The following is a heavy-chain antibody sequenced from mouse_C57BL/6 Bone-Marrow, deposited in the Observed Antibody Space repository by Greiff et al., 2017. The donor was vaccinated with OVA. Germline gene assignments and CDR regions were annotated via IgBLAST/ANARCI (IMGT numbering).Heavy chain of an antibody. V-gene: IGHV5-4*01. Sequence: VQLKESGGGLVKPGGSLKLSCAASGFTFSSYAMSWVRQTPEKRLEWVATISDGGSYTYYPDNVKGRFTISRDNAKNNLYRQMSHLKSEDTAMYYCARHDYDFDYWGQGTTLTVSS. CDR3: ARHDYDFDY. CDR2: ISDGGSYT. CDR1: GFTFSSYA. J-gene: IGHJ2*01. D-gene: IGHD2-4*01.